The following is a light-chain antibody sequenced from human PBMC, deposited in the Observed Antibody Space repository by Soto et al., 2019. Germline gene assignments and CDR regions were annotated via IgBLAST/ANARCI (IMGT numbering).Light chain of an antibody. Sequence: QSALTQPASVSGSLGQSITISCTGTSSDIGGYKYVSWYQQHPGKAPKLIIFEVSNRPSGVSDRFSGSNSGNTASLTISGIQAEDEADYYCTSYSRYRVLVFGGGTKLTVL. J-gene: IGLJ3*02. CDR2: EVS. V-gene: IGLV2-14*01. CDR1: SSDIGGYKY. CDR3: TSYSRYRVLV.